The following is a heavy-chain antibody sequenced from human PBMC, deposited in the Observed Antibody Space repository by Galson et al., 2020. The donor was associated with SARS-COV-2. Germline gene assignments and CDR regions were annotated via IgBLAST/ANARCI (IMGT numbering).Heavy chain of an antibody. Sequence: GGSLRLSCAASGFTFSSYWMSWVRQAPGKGLEWVANIKQDGSEKYYVDSVKGRFTISRDNAKNSLYLQMNSLRAEDTAVYYCARDRGYSYGYSPLYWGQGTLVTVSS. D-gene: IGHD5-18*01. V-gene: IGHV3-7*03. CDR3: ARDRGYSYGYSPLY. CDR1: GFTFSSYW. J-gene: IGHJ4*02. CDR2: IKQDGSEK.